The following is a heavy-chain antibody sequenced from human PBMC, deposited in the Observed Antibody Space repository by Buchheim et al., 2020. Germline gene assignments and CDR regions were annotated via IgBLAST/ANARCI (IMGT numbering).Heavy chain of an antibody. CDR2: ITSSSSTI. J-gene: IGHJ3*02. CDR1: GFTFTSYS. V-gene: IGHV3-48*02. D-gene: IGHD4-17*01. Sequence: EVQLVESGGGLVKPGGSLRLSCVASGFTFTSYSMNWVRQAPGKGLEWLLYITSSSSTIDYADSVKGRFTISRDNAKNSLYLQMNSLTDEDTALYYCARDYGYAFDIWGQGT. CDR3: ARDYGYAFDI.